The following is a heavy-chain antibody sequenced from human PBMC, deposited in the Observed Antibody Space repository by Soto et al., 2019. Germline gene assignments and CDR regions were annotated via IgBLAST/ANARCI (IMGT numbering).Heavy chain of an antibody. V-gene: IGHV3-21*01. J-gene: IGHJ3*02. CDR1: GFTFSSYS. CDR3: ARDSRPTITFGGPFDI. CDR2: ISSSSSYI. Sequence: GGSLRLSCAASGFTFSSYSMNWVRQAPGKGLEWVSSISSSSSYIYYADSVKGRFTISRDNAKNSLYLQMNSLRAEDTAVYYCARDSRPTITFGGPFDIWGQGTMVTVSS. D-gene: IGHD3-16*01.